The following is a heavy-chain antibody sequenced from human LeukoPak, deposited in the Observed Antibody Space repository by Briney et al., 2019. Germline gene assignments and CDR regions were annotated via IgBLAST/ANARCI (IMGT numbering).Heavy chain of an antibody. V-gene: IGHV1-18*01. CDR1: GHTFTSYG. J-gene: IGHJ4*02. Sequence: ASVKVSCKASGHTFTSYGISWVRQAPGQGLEWMGWISGYNAKTHYAQNLQDRVTITTETSTSTAYMELRSLRSDDTAVYYCAKKYGSGSYHLDYWGQGTLVTVSS. CDR2: ISGYNAKT. CDR3: AKKYGSGSYHLDY. D-gene: IGHD3-10*01.